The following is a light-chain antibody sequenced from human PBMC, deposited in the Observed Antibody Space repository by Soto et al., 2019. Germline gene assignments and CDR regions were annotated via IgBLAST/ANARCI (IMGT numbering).Light chain of an antibody. CDR1: QSVSGSY. V-gene: IGKV3-20*01. CDR2: GAS. CDR3: HQYVSSPRT. J-gene: IGKJ1*01. Sequence: EIVLTQSPVTLSLSPRERATQFCRASQSVSGSYLAWYQHKPGQAPRLLFYGASNRATGIPDRFSGSGSGTDFTLTIIRLEPEDFAVYYCHQYVSSPRTFGQGTKV.